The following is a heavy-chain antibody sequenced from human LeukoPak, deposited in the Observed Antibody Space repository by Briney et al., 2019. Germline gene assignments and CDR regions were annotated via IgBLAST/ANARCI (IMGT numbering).Heavy chain of an antibody. J-gene: IGHJ4*02. V-gene: IGHV4-31*03. CDR2: IYYSGST. CDR1: GGSISSGGYY. D-gene: IGHD6-13*01. Sequence: SETLSLTCTVSGGSISSGGYYWSWIRQHPGKGLEWIGYIYYSGSTNYNPSLKSRVTISVDTSKNQFSLKLSSVTAADTAVYYCARANSSRYYFDYWGQGTLVTVSS. CDR3: ARANSSRYYFDY.